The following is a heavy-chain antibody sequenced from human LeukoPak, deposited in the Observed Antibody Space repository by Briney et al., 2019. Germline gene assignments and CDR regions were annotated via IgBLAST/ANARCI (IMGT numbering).Heavy chain of an antibody. CDR3: ARVGNYYGSGSYTFDY. CDR2: IYYSGST. J-gene: IGHJ4*02. D-gene: IGHD3-10*01. Sequence: PSETLSLTCTVSGGSISSGDYYWSWIRQPPGKGLEWIGYIYYSGSTYYNPSLKSRVTISVDTSKNQFSLKLSSVTAADTAVYYCARVGNYYGSGSYTFDYWGQGTLVTVSS. CDR1: GGSISSGDYY. V-gene: IGHV4-30-4*02.